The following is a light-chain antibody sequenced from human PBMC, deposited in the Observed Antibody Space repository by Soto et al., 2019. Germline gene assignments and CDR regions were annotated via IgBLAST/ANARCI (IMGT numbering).Light chain of an antibody. V-gene: IGKV1-12*01. CDR2: AAS. J-gene: IGKJ1*01. CDR3: QQANSFPRT. Sequence: DIQMTQSPSTLSASVGDRVTITCRASQSISSWLAWYQQKPGKAPEPLISAASTLQSGVPSRFSGSGSGTDFTLTIDSLHPEDSATYYCQQANSFPRTFGQGTKVDIK. CDR1: QSISSW.